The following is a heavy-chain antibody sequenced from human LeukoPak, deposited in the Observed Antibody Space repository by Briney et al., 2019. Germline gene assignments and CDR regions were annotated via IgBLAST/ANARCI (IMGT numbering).Heavy chain of an antibody. CDR3: ARDEKEMATIGY. D-gene: IGHD5-24*01. CDR2: INHSGST. J-gene: IGHJ4*02. Sequence: SETLSLTCAVYGGSFSGYYWSWIRQPPGKGLEWIGEINHSGSTNYNPSLKSRVTISVDTSKNQFSLKLSSVTAADTAVYYCARDEKEMATIGYWGQGTLVTVSS. CDR1: GGSFSGYY. V-gene: IGHV4-34*01.